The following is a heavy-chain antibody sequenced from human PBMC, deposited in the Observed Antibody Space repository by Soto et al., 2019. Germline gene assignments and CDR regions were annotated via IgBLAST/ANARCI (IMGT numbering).Heavy chain of an antibody. Sequence: HPGGSLRLSCAASGFTFSSYAMHWVRQAPGKGLEWVAVISYDGSNKYYADSVKGRFTISRDNSKNTLYLQMNSLRAEDTAVYYCARLTRGGNYYDSSGYPYNDYWGQGTLVTVSS. D-gene: IGHD3-22*01. CDR3: ARLTRGGNYYDSSGYPYNDY. CDR1: GFTFSSYA. V-gene: IGHV3-30-3*01. J-gene: IGHJ4*02. CDR2: ISYDGSNK.